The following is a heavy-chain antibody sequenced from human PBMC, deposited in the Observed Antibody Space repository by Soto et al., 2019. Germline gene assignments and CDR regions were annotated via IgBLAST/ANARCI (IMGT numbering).Heavy chain of an antibody. Sequence: ASVKVSCKASGYTFTSYGISWVRQAPGQGLEWMGWISAYNGNTNYAQKLQGRVTMTTDTSTSTAYMELRSLRSDDTAVYYCAMGWHSYYYYYMDVWGKGTTVTVSS. CDR2: ISAYNGNT. CDR3: AMGWHSYYYYYMDV. J-gene: IGHJ6*03. D-gene: IGHD6-19*01. V-gene: IGHV1-18*01. CDR1: GYTFTSYG.